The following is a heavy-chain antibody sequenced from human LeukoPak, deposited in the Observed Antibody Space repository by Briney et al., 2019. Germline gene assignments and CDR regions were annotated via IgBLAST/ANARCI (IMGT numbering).Heavy chain of an antibody. V-gene: IGHV4-59*11. CDR2: VSYTGRT. CDR3: ARLLDNDISGDPDTFDV. D-gene: IGHD3-22*01. CDR1: GRSLSGHY. Sequence: PLETLSLTCTVSGRSLSGHYWSWIRQPPGKRLEWIGYVSYTGRTKYNPSLQSRVTISIDTSKSQFCLKLTSVTSADTAVYSCARLLDNDISGDPDTFDVWGQGTTVIVSS. J-gene: IGHJ3*01.